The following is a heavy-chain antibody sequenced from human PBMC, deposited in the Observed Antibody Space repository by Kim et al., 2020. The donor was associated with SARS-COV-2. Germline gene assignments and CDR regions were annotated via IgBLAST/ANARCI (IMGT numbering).Heavy chain of an antibody. CDR3: AKALLPYDSSGYCLPDY. Sequence: VKGRFTISRDNSKNTRYLQMNSLRAEDTAVYYCAKALLPYDSSGYCLPDYWGQGTLVTVSS. V-gene: IGHV3-30*02. D-gene: IGHD3-22*01. J-gene: IGHJ4*02.